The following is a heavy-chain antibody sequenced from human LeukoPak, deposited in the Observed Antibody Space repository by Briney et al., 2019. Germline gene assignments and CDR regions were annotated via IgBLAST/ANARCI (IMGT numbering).Heavy chain of an antibody. V-gene: IGHV3-13*01. J-gene: IGHJ3*01. Sequence: GGSLRLSCAASVFTFNNYEMHWVRQTAGKGLEWVSAVGIAGDTFYAGSVKGRFSISRDTAESSLFLQMTSLRAGDTAVYYCAREGRIGTADAFDVWGQGTMVTVSS. CDR3: AREGRIGTADAFDV. D-gene: IGHD1-14*01. CDR2: VGIAGDT. CDR1: VFTFNNYE.